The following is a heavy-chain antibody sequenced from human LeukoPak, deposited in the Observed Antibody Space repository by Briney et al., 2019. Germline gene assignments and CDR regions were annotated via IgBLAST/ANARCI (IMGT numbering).Heavy chain of an antibody. D-gene: IGHD3-22*01. V-gene: IGHV4-59*01. J-gene: IGHJ3*02. CDR3: ARGYYYDSSGYPDAFDI. CDR1: GGSISSYY. CDR2: IYYSGST. Sequence: PSETLSLTCTVSGGSISSYYWSWIRQPPGKGLEWIGYIYYSGSTNYNPSLKSRVTISVDTSKNQFSLKLSSVTAADTAVYYCARGYYYDSSGYPDAFDIWGQGTMVTASS.